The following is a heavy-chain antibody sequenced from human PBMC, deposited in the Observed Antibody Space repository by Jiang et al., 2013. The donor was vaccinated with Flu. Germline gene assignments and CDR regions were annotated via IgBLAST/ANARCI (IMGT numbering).Heavy chain of an antibody. Sequence: PGLVKPSETLSLTCTVSGGSISGSYWSWIRQPPGKGLEWIGYVYYSGSTNYNPSLKSPVTISVDTSKNQVSLKVSYVTAADTAVYYCARGGWSLDLWGRGTLVTVSS. D-gene: IGHD6-19*01. CDR2: VYYSGST. CDR3: ARGGWSLDL. V-gene: IGHV4-59*01. CDR1: GGSISGSY. J-gene: IGHJ2*01.